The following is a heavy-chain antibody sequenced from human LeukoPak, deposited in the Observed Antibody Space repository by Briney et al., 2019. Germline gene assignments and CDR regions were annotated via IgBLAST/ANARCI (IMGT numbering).Heavy chain of an antibody. CDR3: ARTSSSGLVGGYYFDY. CDR2: IYYRGST. D-gene: IGHD6-19*01. J-gene: IGHJ4*02. V-gene: IGHV4-59*01. Sequence: SETLSLTCTVSGDSIGSYYWSWIRQPPGKGLEWIGYIYYRGSTNYNPSLKSRVTISVDTSKNQFSLNLRSVTAADTAVYYCARTSSSGLVGGYYFDYWGQGTLVTVSS. CDR1: GDSIGSYY.